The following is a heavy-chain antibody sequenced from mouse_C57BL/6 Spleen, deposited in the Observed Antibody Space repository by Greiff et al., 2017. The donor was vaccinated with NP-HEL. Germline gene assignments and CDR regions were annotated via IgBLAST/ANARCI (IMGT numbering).Heavy chain of an antibody. CDR1: GYTFTSYG. CDR2: IYPRSGNT. Sequence: VKLQESGAELARPGASVKLSCKASGYTFTSYGISWVKQRTGQGLEWIGEIYPRSGNTYYNEKFKGKATLTADKSSSTAYMELRSLTSEDSAVYFCASYDYGAMDYWGQGTSVTVSS. CDR3: ASYDYGAMDY. D-gene: IGHD1-1*02. V-gene: IGHV1-81*01. J-gene: IGHJ4*01.